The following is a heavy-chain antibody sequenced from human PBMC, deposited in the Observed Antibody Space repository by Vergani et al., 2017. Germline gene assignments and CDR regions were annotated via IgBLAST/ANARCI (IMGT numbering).Heavy chain of an antibody. D-gene: IGHD3-3*01. V-gene: IGHV3-23*04. CDR1: GFTFSSYA. Sequence: VQLVESGGGVVQPGGSLRLSCAASGFTFSSYAMSWVRQAPGKGLEWVSAISGSGGSTYYADSVKGRFTISRDNSKNTLYLQMNSLRSEDTAVYYCASTRTLYDFWSGYGWFDPWGQGTLVTVSS. CDR2: ISGSGGST. J-gene: IGHJ5*02. CDR3: ASTRTLYDFWSGYGWFDP.